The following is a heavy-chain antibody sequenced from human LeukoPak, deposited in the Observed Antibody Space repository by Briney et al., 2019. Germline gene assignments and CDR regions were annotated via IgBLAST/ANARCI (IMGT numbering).Heavy chain of an antibody. J-gene: IGHJ4*02. D-gene: IGHD3-10*01. Sequence: ASVKVSCKASGGTFSSYAISWVRQAPGHGLEWMGGIIPIFGTANYAQKLQGRVTITTDESTSTPYMELSSLRSEDTAVHYCARDQGTGLDYGSGSYGVFDYWGQGTLVTVSS. CDR3: ARDQGTGLDYGSGSYGVFDY. V-gene: IGHV1-69*05. CDR2: IIPIFGTA. CDR1: GGTFSSYA.